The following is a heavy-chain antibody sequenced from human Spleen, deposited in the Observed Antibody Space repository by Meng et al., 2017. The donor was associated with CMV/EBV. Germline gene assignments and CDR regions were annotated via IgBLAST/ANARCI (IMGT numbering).Heavy chain of an antibody. D-gene: IGHD3-10*01. CDR1: GGSISSYY. J-gene: IGHJ4*02. CDR2: IYYSGST. V-gene: IGHV4-59*01. Sequence: SETLSLTCTVSGGSISSYYWSWIRQPPGKGLEWIGYIYYSGSTNYNPSLKSRVTISVDTSKNQFSLKLSSVTAADTAVYYCARARISMVRGVKEYFDYWGQGTLVTVSS. CDR3: ARARISMVRGVKEYFDY.